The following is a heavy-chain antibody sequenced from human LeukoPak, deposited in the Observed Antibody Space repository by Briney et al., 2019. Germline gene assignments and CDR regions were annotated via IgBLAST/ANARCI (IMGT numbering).Heavy chain of an antibody. J-gene: IGHJ4*02. CDR2: IYYSGST. D-gene: IGHD4-17*01. Sequence: PSQTLSLTCTVSGGSISSGGYYWSWIRQHPGKGLEWIGYIYYSGSTYHNPSLKSRVTISVDTSKNQFSLKLSSVTAADTAVYYCARSAYGDFMYYFDYWGQGTLVTVSS. CDR1: GGSISSGGYY. CDR3: ARSAYGDFMYYFDY. V-gene: IGHV4-31*03.